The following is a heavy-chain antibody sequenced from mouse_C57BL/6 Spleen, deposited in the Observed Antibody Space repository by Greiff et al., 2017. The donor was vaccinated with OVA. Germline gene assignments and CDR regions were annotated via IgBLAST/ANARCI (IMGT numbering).Heavy chain of an antibody. CDR2: INPGSGGT. Sequence: QVQLQQSGAELVRPGTSVKVSCKASGYAFTNYLIEWVKQRPGQGLEWIGVINPGSGGTNYNEKFKGKATLTADKSSSTAYMQLSSLTSEDSAVYFCARGEAYWGQGTLVTVSA. V-gene: IGHV1-54*01. J-gene: IGHJ3*01. CDR3: ARGEAY. CDR1: GYAFTNYL.